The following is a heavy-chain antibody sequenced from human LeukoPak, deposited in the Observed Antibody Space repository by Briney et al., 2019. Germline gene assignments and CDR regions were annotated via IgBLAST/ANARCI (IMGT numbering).Heavy chain of an antibody. CDR3: VIVVFSGFDI. V-gene: IGHV3-21*01. D-gene: IGHD5/OR15-5a*01. CDR2: ISSSSSYI. Sequence: GGSLRLSRAASGFTFSSYSMNWVRQAPGKGLEWVSSISSSSSYIYYADSVKGRFTISRDNAKNSLYLQMNSLRAEDTAVYYCVIVVFSGFDIWGQGTMVTVSS. J-gene: IGHJ3*02. CDR1: GFTFSSYS.